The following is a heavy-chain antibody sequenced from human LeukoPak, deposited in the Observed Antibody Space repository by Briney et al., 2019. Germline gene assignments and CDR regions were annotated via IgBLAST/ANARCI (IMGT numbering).Heavy chain of an antibody. V-gene: IGHV5-51*01. CDR1: GYSFTSYW. J-gene: IGHJ4*02. CDR3: ATSIAAAIRGASFDY. CDR2: IYPGDSDT. D-gene: IGHD6-13*01. Sequence: GESLKISCKGSGYSFTSYWIGWVRQMPGKGLEWMGIIYPGDSDTRYSPSFQGQVTISADKSISTAYLQWSSLKASDTAIYYCATSIAAAIRGASFDYWGQGTLVTVSS.